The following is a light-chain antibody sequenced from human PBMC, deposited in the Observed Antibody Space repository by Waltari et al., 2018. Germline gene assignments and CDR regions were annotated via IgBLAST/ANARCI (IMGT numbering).Light chain of an antibody. J-gene: IGKJ3*01. CDR1: QDIVSY. V-gene: IGKV1-39*01. Sequence: DIQMTQSPSSLSAAVGDRVTITCRASQDIVSYLHLYQQTPGKVPNLLIYATYSLQRGGPSRFSGNGSGTEFTGQINNLQPEDFATYYCQQTFTAPLTFGPGTRVDV. CDR2: ATY. CDR3: QQTFTAPLT.